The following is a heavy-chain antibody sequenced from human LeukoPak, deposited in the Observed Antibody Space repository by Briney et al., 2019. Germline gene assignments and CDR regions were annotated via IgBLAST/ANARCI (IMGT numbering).Heavy chain of an antibody. V-gene: IGHV1-46*01. Sequence: GASVKVSCKASGYTFTSYDINWVRQAPGQGLEWVGIINLNAVTTRYAQKFQGRITVTRDTSTSTVYMELSSLRSEDTAVYFCAREGAAEAKNFDYWGQGTLVIVSS. CDR1: GYTFTSYD. CDR3: AREGAAEAKNFDY. J-gene: IGHJ4*02. D-gene: IGHD6-25*01. CDR2: INLNAVTT.